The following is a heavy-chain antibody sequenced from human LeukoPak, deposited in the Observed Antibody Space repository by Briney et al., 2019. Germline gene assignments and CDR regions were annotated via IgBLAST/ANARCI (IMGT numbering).Heavy chain of an antibody. J-gene: IGHJ3*02. V-gene: IGHV3-21*01. D-gene: IGHD2-15*01. Sequence: GSLRLSCVASGIIFSSYTMNWVRPAPGKGLEWVSSITSSGSSTYYAESVRGRFTISRDNSKNTLYLQMNSLRAEDTAVYYCAAAPPFGAFDIWGQGTMVTVSS. CDR3: AAAPPFGAFDI. CDR1: GIIFSSYT. CDR2: ITSSGSST.